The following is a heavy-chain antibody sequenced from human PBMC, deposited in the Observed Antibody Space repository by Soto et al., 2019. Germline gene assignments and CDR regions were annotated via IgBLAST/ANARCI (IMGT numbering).Heavy chain of an antibody. CDR1: GFTFSSYA. J-gene: IGHJ6*03. CDR3: ANSPRPDYGDYGVRYYYYMDV. V-gene: IGHV3-23*01. CDR2: ISGSGGST. D-gene: IGHD4-17*01. Sequence: GGSLRLSCAASGFTFSSYAMSWVRQAPGKGLEWVSAISGSGGSTYYADSVKGRFTISRDNSKNTLYLQMNSLRAEDTAVYYCANSPRPDYGDYGVRYYYYMDVWGKGTTVTVSS.